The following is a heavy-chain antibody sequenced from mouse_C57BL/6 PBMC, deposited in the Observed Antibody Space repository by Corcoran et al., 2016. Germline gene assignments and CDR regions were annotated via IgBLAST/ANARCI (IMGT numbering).Heavy chain of an antibody. D-gene: IGHD1-1*01. CDR2: INTYSGVP. CDR1: GYTFTTYG. V-gene: IGHV9-3*01. J-gene: IGHJ3*01. Sequence: QIQLVQSGPELKKPGETVKISCKASGYTFTTYGMSWVKQAPGKGLKWMGWINTYSGVPTYADDFKGRFAFSLETSASTAYLQINNLKNEDTATYCCARTDITTVVATRGFFAYWGQGTLVTVSA. CDR3: ARTDITTVVATRGFFAY.